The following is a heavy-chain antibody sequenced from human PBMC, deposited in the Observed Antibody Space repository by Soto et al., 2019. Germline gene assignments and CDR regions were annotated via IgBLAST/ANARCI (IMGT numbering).Heavy chain of an antibody. CDR1: GFTFSSYS. CDR3: ASGSGMGYYGMDV. V-gene: IGHV3-21*01. Sequence: KTGGSLRLSCAASGFTFSSYSMNWVRQAPGKGLEWVSSISSSSSYIYYADSVKGRFTISRDNAKNSLYLQMNSLRAEDTAVYYCASGSGMGYYGMDVWGQGTTVTVSS. CDR2: ISSSSSYI. D-gene: IGHD1-26*01. J-gene: IGHJ6*02.